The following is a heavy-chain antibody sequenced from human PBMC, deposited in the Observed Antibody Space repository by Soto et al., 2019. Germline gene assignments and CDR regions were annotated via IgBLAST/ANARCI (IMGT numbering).Heavy chain of an antibody. CDR3: ARFNTGIVGATPDAFDI. Sequence: PSETLSLTCAVSGGSISSYYWWSWVRQPPGRGLEWIGEVNHSGSTNYNPSLKSRVTISVDTSKNQFSLKLSSVTAADTAVYYCARFNTGIVGATPDAFDIWGQGTMVTVSS. D-gene: IGHD1-26*01. V-gene: IGHV4-4*02. CDR2: VNHSGST. J-gene: IGHJ3*02. CDR1: GGSISSYYW.